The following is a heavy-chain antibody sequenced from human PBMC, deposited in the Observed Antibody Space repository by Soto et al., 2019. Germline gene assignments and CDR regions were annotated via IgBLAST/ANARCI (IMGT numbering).Heavy chain of an antibody. CDR1: GYSFTSYW. J-gene: IGHJ6*02. CDR3: ARHGYCSSTSCYYYYGMDV. CDR2: IDPSDSYT. Sequence: GESLKISCKGSGYSFTSYWISWVRQMPGKGLEWMGRIDPSDSYTNYSPSFQGHVTISADKSISTAYLQWSSLKASDTARYYCARHGYCSSTSCYYYYGMDVGGQGTTVTVSS. V-gene: IGHV5-10-1*01. D-gene: IGHD2-2*03.